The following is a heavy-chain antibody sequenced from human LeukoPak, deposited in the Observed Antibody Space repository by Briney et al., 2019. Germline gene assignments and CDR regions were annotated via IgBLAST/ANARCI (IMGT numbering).Heavy chain of an antibody. D-gene: IGHD2-15*01. J-gene: IGHJ4*02. CDR1: GFTFDDYA. CDR3: AKAGVGYCSGGSCYFFDY. CDR2: ISWNSGSI. Sequence: GRSLRLSCAASGFTFDDYAMPWVRQAPGKGLEWVSGISWNSGSIGYADSVKGRFTISRDNAKNSLYLQMNSLRAEDTALYYCAKAGVGYCSGGSCYFFDYWGQGTLVTVSS. V-gene: IGHV3-9*01.